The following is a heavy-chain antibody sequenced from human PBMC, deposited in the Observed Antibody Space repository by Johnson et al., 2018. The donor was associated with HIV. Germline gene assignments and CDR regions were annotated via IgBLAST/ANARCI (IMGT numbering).Heavy chain of an antibody. CDR3: AKEYSSPYGDYDGDAFDI. V-gene: IGHV3-66*02. CDR2: FDTTGGT. Sequence: VPLVESGGGLVKPGGSLRLSCAASGFTFSDNYMSWVRQAPGKGLEWVSVFDTTGGTNYADFAKGLFTIYTDTSKNTLYLQMNSLRAEDTAVYYCAKEYSSPYGDYDGDAFDIWGQGTMVTVSS. J-gene: IGHJ3*02. D-gene: IGHD4-17*01. CDR1: GFTFSDNY.